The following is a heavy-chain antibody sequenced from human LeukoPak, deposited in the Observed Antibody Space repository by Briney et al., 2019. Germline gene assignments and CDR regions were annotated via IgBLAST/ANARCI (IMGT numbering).Heavy chain of an antibody. D-gene: IGHD2-2*01. CDR1: GFTFSNAS. J-gene: IGHJ4*02. Sequence: GGSLRLSWAASGFTFSNASMNSVRHAPGKGLEWVGRIKSKTDGGTTDYAAPVKGRLTITRDDSKNTLYLQMNSLEIEDTAVYYCTTWLDCSSTSCYVNFDYWGQGSLVSASS. CDR2: IKSKTDGGTT. CDR3: TTWLDCSSTSCYVNFDY. V-gene: IGHV3-15*01.